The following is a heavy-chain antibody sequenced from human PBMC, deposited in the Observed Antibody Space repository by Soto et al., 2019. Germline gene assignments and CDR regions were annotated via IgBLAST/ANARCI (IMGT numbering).Heavy chain of an antibody. CDR1: ESSFISFW. CDR3: ARIMGRGVMTYSRYYHGMDV. D-gene: IGHD3-10*01. Sequence: GESLKISCQGSESSFISFWIGWVRQMPGKGLEWMGIIFPRDSDTRYSPSFQGQVTISADKSINTSYLQWSSLKDSDTAIYYCARIMGRGVMTYSRYYHGMDVWGQGTPVTVSS. CDR2: IFPRDSDT. J-gene: IGHJ6*02. V-gene: IGHV5-51*01.